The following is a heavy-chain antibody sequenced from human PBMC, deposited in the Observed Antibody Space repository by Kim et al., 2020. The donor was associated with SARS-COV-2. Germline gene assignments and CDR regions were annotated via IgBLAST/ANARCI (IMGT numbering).Heavy chain of an antibody. D-gene: IGHD3-10*01. J-gene: IGHJ6*02. CDR1: GGSISSYY. Sequence: SETLSLTCTVSGGSISSYYWSWIRQPPGKGLEWIGYIYYSGSTNYNPSLKSRVTISVDTSKNQFSLKLSSVTAADTAVYYCARLGANMVRGAPGEIYYYGMDVWGQGTTVTVSS. CDR3: ARLGANMVRGAPGEIYYYGMDV. V-gene: IGHV4-59*13. CDR2: IYYSGST.